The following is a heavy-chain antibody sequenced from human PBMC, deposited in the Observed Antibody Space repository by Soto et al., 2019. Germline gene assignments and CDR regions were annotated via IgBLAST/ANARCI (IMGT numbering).Heavy chain of an antibody. CDR2: VNPILSMS. D-gene: IGHD3-10*01. V-gene: IGHV1-69*04. Sequence: QVQLVQSGAEVKRPGSSVKVSCKAPGDTFSFYSINWVRQAPGLGLEWMGRVNPILSMSNYAQRFQGRVTMTADKSTSTAYMELSGLRSEDTAMYYCATSYGSGYRALDYWGQGALVTVSS. CDR1: GDTFSFYS. J-gene: IGHJ4*02. CDR3: ATSYGSGYRALDY.